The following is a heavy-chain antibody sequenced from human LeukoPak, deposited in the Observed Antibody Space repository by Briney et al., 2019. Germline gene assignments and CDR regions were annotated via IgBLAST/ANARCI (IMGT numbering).Heavy chain of an antibody. D-gene: IGHD3-16*02. Sequence: NASETLSLTCTVSGYSISSTYYWGWIRQPPGKGLEWIGSTFHSGSTYYNPSLKLRSRVTISIDTSKNQFSLNLSSVTAADTAVYYCVRGSYYSDHWGQGTLVTVSS. J-gene: IGHJ4*02. V-gene: IGHV4-38-2*02. CDR1: GYSISSTYY. CDR2: TFHSGST. CDR3: VRGSYYSDH.